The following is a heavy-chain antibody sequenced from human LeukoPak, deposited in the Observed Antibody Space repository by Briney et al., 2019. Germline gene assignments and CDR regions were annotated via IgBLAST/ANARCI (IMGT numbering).Heavy chain of an antibody. CDR1: GFTFSSFA. D-gene: IGHD4-17*01. Sequence: QPGGSLRLSCAASGFTFSSFAMSWVRQAPGKGLEWVSAISGSGGSTYYADSVKGRFTISRDNSKNTLYLQMNSLRAEDTAVYSCAKDSYSLTTAGFDYWGQGTLVTVSS. CDR3: AKDSYSLTTAGFDY. V-gene: IGHV3-23*01. CDR2: ISGSGGST. J-gene: IGHJ4*02.